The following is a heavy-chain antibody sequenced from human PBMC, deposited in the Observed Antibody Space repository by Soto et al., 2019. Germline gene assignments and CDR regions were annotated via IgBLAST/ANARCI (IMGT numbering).Heavy chain of an antibody. CDR3: VRGDGDYYDGTGYLGRH. J-gene: IGHJ4*02. D-gene: IGHD3-22*01. CDR1: GFTFSSYW. Sequence: EVQLVESGGGLVQPGGSLRLSCAASGFTFSSYWMHWVRQAPGKGLVWVSRLKSDGSGTTYADSVKGRLTISRDNAKNTLYLQMNSLRAEDTAVYYCVRGDGDYYDGTGYLGRHWGQGTLVTVSS. CDR2: LKSDGSGT. V-gene: IGHV3-74*01.